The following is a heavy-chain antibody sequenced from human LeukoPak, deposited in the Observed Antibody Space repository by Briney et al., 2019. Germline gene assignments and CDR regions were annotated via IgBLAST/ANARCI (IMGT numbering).Heavy chain of an antibody. D-gene: IGHD1-26*01. J-gene: IGHJ4*02. Sequence: ASETLSLTCAVYGGSFSGYYWSWIRQPPGKGLEWIGEINHSGSTNYNPSLKSRVTISVDTSKNQFSLKLSSVTAADTAVYYCAREGGELGTVFDYWGQGTLVTVSS. V-gene: IGHV4-34*01. CDR1: GGSFSGYY. CDR2: INHSGST. CDR3: AREGGELGTVFDY.